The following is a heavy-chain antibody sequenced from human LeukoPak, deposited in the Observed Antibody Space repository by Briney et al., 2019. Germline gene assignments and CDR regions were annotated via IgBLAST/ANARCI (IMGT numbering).Heavy chain of an antibody. D-gene: IGHD3-16*01. CDR3: ARVDDDYVWGTFESFYFDL. CDR2: IVPIFGAA. V-gene: IGHV1-69*13. Sequence: SVKFSCKACGGSFSKNAITWVRQAPGQGLEWMGVIVPIFGAAVYAQKFQGRLTITAAESSSTAYMELSGLTSEDTAVYYCARVDDDYVWGTFESFYFDLWGQGTLVTVSS. CDR1: GGSFSKNA. J-gene: IGHJ4*02.